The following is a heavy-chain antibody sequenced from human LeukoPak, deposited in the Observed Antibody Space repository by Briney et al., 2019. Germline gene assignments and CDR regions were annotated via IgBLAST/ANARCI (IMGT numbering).Heavy chain of an antibody. J-gene: IGHJ4*02. V-gene: IGHV3-11*04. CDR3: AYLGVVPAAIDY. CDR1: GFTFSDYY. Sequence: GGSLRLSCAASGFTFSDYYMSWIRQAPGKGLEWVSYISGSGSTIYYADSVKGRFTISRDNSKNTLYLQMNSLRAEDTAVYYCAYLGVVPAAIDYWGQGTLVTVSS. CDR2: ISGSGSTI. D-gene: IGHD2-2*01.